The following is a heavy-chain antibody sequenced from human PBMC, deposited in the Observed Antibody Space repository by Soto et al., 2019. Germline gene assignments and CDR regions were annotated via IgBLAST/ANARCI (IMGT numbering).Heavy chain of an antibody. CDR2: ISNNGAHT. V-gene: IGHV3-64*01. CDR3: ARRGYGSRWPNVYMDV. CDR1: GFTFSNYE. D-gene: IGHD6-13*01. Sequence: EAQLVESGGGLVQPGGSLRLSCAASGFTFSNYEMHWVRQAPGKGLEYVSGISNNGAHTDYAKSVKGRFTISRDNSENTLELQMGSLRAEDMALDDGARRGYGSRWPNVYMDVWGKGTTVTVSS. J-gene: IGHJ6*03.